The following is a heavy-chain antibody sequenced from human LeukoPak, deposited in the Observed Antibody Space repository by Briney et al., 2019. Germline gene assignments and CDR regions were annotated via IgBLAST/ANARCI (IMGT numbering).Heavy chain of an antibody. J-gene: IGHJ4*02. V-gene: IGHV4-4*07. CDR2: IYTSGST. CDR1: GGSISSYY. CDR3: ARDGSSGSSGWFTRGPFDY. Sequence: ASETLSLTCTVSGGSISSYYWSWIRQPAGKALEWIGRIYTSGSTNYNPSLKSRVTMSVDTSKNQFSLKLSSVTTADTAVYYCARDGSSGSSGWFTRGPFDYWGQGTLVTVSS. D-gene: IGHD6-19*01.